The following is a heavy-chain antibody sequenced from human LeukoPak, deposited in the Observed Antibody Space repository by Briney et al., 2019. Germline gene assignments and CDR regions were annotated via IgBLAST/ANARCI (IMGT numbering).Heavy chain of an antibody. CDR3: ARGRGNDY. D-gene: IGHD2-15*01. CDR1: GFTFSSYA. CDR2: ISYDGRNK. Sequence: GGSLRLSCAASGFTFSSYAMHWVRQAPGKGLEWVAVISYDGRNKYYGDSVKGRFTISRDNSKNTLYLQMNSLRAEDTAVYYCARGRGNDYWGQGTLVTVSS. J-gene: IGHJ4*02. V-gene: IGHV3-30*04.